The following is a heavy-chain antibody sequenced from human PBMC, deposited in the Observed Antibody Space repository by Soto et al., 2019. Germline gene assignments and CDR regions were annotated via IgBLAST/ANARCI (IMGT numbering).Heavy chain of an antibody. J-gene: IGHJ5*02. Sequence: PSETLSLTCTVSGGSISNYYWSWIRQPPGKGLEWIGYIYYSGSANYNPSLKSRVTISVDTSKDQFSLKLRSVTAADTAVYYCVKGGTSKFDPWGQGALVTVS. D-gene: IGHD1-26*01. V-gene: IGHV4-59*01. CDR1: GGSISNYY. CDR2: IYYSGSA. CDR3: VKGGTSKFDP.